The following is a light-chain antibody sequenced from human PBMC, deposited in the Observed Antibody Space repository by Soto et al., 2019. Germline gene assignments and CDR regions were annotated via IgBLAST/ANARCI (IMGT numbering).Light chain of an antibody. J-gene: IGLJ1*01. CDR3: SSYTSTFYV. V-gene: IGLV2-14*01. CDR1: SSDVGGYNY. Sequence: QSVLTQPASVSGSPGQSITISCIGTSSDVGGYNYVSWYQQFPGKAPKLMIYDVSNRPSGVSNRFSGSKSGNTASLTISGLQAEDEADYYCSSYTSTFYVFGSGTKVTDL. CDR2: DVS.